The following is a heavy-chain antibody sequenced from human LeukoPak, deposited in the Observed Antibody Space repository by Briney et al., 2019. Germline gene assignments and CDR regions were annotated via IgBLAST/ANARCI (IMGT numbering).Heavy chain of an antibody. CDR2: ISYDGSNK. D-gene: IGHD3-10*01. CDR3: AKDLEGGSGRDPRYYYYYGMGV. J-gene: IGHJ6*02. CDR1: GFTFSSYG. Sequence: GRSLRLSCAASGFTFSSYGMHWVRQAPGKGLEWVAVISYDGSNKYYADSVKGRFTISRDNSKNTLYLQMNSLRAEDTAVYYCAKDLEGGSGRDPRYYYYYGMGVWGQGTTVTVSS. V-gene: IGHV3-30*18.